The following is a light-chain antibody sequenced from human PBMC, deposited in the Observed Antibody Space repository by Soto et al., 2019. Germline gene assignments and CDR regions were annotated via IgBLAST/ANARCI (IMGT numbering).Light chain of an antibody. V-gene: IGLV1-40*01. Sequence: QSVLTQPPSVSGAPGQRVTISCTGSSSNIGAGYDVHWYQQIPGTAPQLLIYDNSHRPSVVPGRFSGSKSGTSASLAITGLQAEDEADYYCQSYDSSLSGDVVFGGGTKVTVL. CDR1: SSNIGAGYD. CDR3: QSYDSSLSGDVV. CDR2: DNS. J-gene: IGLJ2*01.